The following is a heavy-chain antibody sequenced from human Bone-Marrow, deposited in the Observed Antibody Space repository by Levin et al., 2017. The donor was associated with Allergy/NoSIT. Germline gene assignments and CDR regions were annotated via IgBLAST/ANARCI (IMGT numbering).Heavy chain of an antibody. CDR1: GFMFSDYG. Sequence: PGESLKISCAASGFMFSDYGMHWVRQAPGKGLEWVGVIWFDGTNTFYADSVKGRFTISRDNSADMVFLQMNSLTVDDTAVYYCARDPPGDSDWYFDLWGRGNLVTVSS. CDR2: IWFDGTNT. V-gene: IGHV3-33*02. J-gene: IGHJ2*01. CDR3: ARDPPGDSDWYFDL. D-gene: IGHD7-27*01.